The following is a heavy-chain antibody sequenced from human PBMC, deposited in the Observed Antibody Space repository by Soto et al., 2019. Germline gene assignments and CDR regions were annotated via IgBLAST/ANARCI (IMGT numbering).Heavy chain of an antibody. J-gene: IGHJ6*02. CDR1: GGTFSSYA. CDR2: IIPIFGTA. V-gene: IGHV1-69*13. CDR3: ARDFGAPNYDILTGGAGMDV. Sequence: GASVKVSCKASGGTFSSYAISWVRQAPGQGLEWMGGIIPIFGTANYAQKFQGRVTITADESTSTAYMELSSLRSEDTAVYYCARDFGAPNYDILTGGAGMDVWGQGTTVTVSS. D-gene: IGHD3-9*01.